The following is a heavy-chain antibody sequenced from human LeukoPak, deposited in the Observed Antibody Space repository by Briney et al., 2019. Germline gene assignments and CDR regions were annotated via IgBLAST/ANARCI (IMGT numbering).Heavy chain of an antibody. D-gene: IGHD2-2*01. CDR2: ISYDGRNR. V-gene: IGHV3-30*03. CDR3: ARDRVIFTRMMDL. Sequence: PGGSLRLSCAASGFTFSSYWMNWVRQAPGKGLEWVGVISYDGRNRFYADSVKGRFIISRDNSKNTMYLEMNSLRPDDTAVYFCARDRVIFTRMMDLWGQGTLVTVSS. J-gene: IGHJ5*02. CDR1: GFTFSSYW.